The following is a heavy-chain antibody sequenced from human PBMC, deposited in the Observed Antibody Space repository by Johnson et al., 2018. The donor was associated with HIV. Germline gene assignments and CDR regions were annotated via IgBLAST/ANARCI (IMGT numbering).Heavy chain of an antibody. CDR1: GFTFSSYG. CDR3: ARDPDPFREYHGDAFDI. V-gene: IGHV3-30*19. D-gene: IGHD3-10*01. CDR2: ISYDGSNK. Sequence: QMLLVESGGGVVQPGGSLRLSCAASGFTFSSYGMHWVRQAPGKGLEWVAVISYDGSNKYYADSVKGRFTISRDSSKDTLYVQMNSLRGEDTAVYYCARDPDPFREYHGDAFDIWGQGTMVTVSS. J-gene: IGHJ3*02.